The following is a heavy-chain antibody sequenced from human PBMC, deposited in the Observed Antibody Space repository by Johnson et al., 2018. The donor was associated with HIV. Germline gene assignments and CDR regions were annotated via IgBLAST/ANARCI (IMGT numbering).Heavy chain of an antibody. Sequence: QVQLVESGGGVVQPGRSLRLSCAASGFTFSNYAMHWVRQAPGKGLEWVAVIWYDGSNKYYADSVKGRFTISRDNSKNTLYLQMNSLRAEDTAVYYCAIIPPGGAGKGADAFDIWGQGTMVTVSS. D-gene: IGHD1-26*01. CDR1: GFTFSNYA. J-gene: IGHJ3*02. V-gene: IGHV3-30-3*01. CDR2: IWYDGSNK. CDR3: AIIPPGGAGKGADAFDI.